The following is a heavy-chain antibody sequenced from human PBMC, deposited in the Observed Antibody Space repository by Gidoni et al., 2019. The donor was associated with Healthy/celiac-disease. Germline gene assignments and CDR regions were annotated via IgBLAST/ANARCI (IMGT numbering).Heavy chain of an antibody. CDR2: IIPIFGTA. CDR3: ARDPACSSTSCYLT. Sequence: QVQLVQSGAAVKKPGSPGKVPCKASAGTFSSYAIRWARQAHGQGLEWMGGIIPIFGTANYAQKFQGRVTITADESTSTAYMELSSLRSEDTAVYYCARDPACSSTSCYLTWGQGTLVTVSS. J-gene: IGHJ5*02. D-gene: IGHD2-2*01. V-gene: IGHV1-69*01. CDR1: AGTFSSYA.